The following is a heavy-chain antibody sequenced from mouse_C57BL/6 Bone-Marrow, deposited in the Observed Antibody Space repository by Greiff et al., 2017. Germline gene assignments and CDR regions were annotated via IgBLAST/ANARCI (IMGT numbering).Heavy chain of an antibody. CDR1: GFTFPDYY. D-gene: IGHD1-1*02. CDR3: ARYRGGGFDY. Sequence: EVHLVESGGGLVQPGGSLSLSCAASGFTFPDYYMSWVRRPPGKALGWLGFIRNKANGYTTEYSASVKGRFTISRDNSQSILYLQMNALRAEDSATYYCARYRGGGFDYWGQGTTLTVSS. V-gene: IGHV7-3*01. J-gene: IGHJ2*01. CDR2: IRNKANGYTT.